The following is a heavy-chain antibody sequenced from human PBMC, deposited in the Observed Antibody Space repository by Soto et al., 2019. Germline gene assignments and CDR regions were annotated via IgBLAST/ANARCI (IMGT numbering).Heavy chain of an antibody. V-gene: IGHV3-74*01. D-gene: IGHD2-15*01. Sequence: EVQLVESGGGLVQPGGSLRLSCAASGFTFSSYWMHWVRQAPGKGLVWVSRINSDGSSTSYADSVKGRCTISRDNAKNTRYLQMNSLRAEDTGVYYCVRTSLVVAAATREDYWGQGTLVTVSS. CDR3: VRTSLVVAAATREDY. J-gene: IGHJ4*02. CDR1: GFTFSSYW. CDR2: INSDGSST.